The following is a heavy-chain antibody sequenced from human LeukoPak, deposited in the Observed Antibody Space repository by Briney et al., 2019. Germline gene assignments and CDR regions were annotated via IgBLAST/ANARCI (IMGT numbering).Heavy chain of an antibody. D-gene: IGHD3-10*01. CDR1: GFTFSSYA. CDR3: AKGGEAPLVWFDP. V-gene: IGHV3-23*01. CDR2: ISGSGGST. Sequence: GGSLRLSCAASGFTFSSYAMSWVRQAPGKGLEWVSAISGSGGSTYYADSVKGRFTTSRDNSKNTLYMQMNSLRAEDTAVYYCAKGGEAPLVWFDPWGQGTLVTVSS. J-gene: IGHJ5*02.